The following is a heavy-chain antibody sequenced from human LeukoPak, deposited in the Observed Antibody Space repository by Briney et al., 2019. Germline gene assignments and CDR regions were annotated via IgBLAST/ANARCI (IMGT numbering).Heavy chain of an antibody. CDR2: ISWNSGSI. CDR1: GFTFDDYA. D-gene: IGHD3-3*01. V-gene: IGHV3-9*01. Sequence: GRSLRLSCAASGFTFDDYAMHWVRQAPGKGLEWVSGISWNSGSIGYADSVKGRFTISRDNSKNTLYLQMNSLRAEDTAVYYCAKQVEVFGPYFDYWGQGTLVTVSS. J-gene: IGHJ4*02. CDR3: AKQVEVFGPYFDY.